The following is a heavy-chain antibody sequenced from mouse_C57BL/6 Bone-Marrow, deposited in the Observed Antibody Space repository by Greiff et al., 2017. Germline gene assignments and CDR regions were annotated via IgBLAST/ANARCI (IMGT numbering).Heavy chain of an antibody. Sequence: QVQLQQPGAELVKPGASVKLSCKASGYTFTSYWITWVKQRPGQGLEWIGDIYPGSGSTNYNEKFKSKATLTVDTSSSTAYMQLSSLTSEDSAVYYCARCYYGYLWYFDVWGTGTTVTVSS. CDR2: IYPGSGST. D-gene: IGHD2-2*01. CDR1: GYTFTSYW. V-gene: IGHV1-55*01. J-gene: IGHJ1*03. CDR3: ARCYYGYLWYFDV.